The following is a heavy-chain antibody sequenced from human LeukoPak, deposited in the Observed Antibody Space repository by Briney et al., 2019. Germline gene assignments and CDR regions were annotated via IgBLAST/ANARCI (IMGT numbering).Heavy chain of an antibody. CDR2: INPNSGGT. J-gene: IGHJ4*02. D-gene: IGHD7-27*01. CDR1: GYTFTAYY. Sequence: ASVKVSCKASGYTFTAYYVHWVRQAPGQGLEWMGWINPNSGGTNYAQKFQGRVTMTRDTSISTAYMELSRLRSDDTAVYYCARGFRTGDGWNYWGQGTLVTVSS. V-gene: IGHV1-2*02. CDR3: ARGFRTGDGWNY.